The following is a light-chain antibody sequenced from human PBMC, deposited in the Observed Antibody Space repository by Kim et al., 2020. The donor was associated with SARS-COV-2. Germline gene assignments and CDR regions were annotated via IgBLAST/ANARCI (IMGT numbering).Light chain of an antibody. J-gene: IGLJ3*02. CDR2: EDD. CDR1: GSDIASNY. CDR3: QSYNTRRQWV. Sequence: TISCTGGGSDIASNYVQWYQQRPGRAPATVIYEDDVRPSGVPDRFSGSIDKSSNSASLTISGLKTEDEADCYCQSYNTRRQWVLGGGTQLTVL. V-gene: IGLV6-57*02.